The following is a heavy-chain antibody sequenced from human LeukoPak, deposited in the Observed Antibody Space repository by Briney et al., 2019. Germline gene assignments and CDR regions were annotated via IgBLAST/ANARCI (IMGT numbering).Heavy chain of an antibody. J-gene: IGHJ4*02. CDR1: GGSISSYY. Sequence: SETLSLTCTVSGGSISSYYWSWIRQPPGKGLEWIGYIYYSGSTNYNPSLKSRVTKSVDTSKNQFSLKLSSVTAADTAVYYCATITPPDDSSGYYSDYWGQGTLVTVSS. CDR2: IYYSGST. V-gene: IGHV4-59*01. CDR3: ATITPPDDSSGYYSDY. D-gene: IGHD3-22*01.